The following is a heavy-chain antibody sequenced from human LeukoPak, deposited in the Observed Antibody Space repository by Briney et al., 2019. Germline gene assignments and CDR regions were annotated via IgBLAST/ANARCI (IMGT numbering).Heavy chain of an antibody. CDR3: ARGQGATVPQVGKNWFDP. CDR1: IDSFSNYH. CDR2: VNESGGT. V-gene: IGHV4-34*01. J-gene: IGHJ5*02. D-gene: IGHD1-26*01. Sequence: SETLSLTCAVYIDSFSNYHWNWIRQTPAKGMEWIGEVNESGGTNISPSLRSRVILSVDTSKNQFSLKLISVTVADTAIYYCARGQGATVPQVGKNWFDPWGQGTLVTVS.